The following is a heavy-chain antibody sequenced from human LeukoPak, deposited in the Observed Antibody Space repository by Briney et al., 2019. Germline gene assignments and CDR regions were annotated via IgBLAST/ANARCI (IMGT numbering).Heavy chain of an antibody. V-gene: IGHV3-30*02. CDR3: ASSSTWRSWFDP. J-gene: IGHJ5*02. Sequence: GGSLRLSCAASGFTFSNYGMHWVRQAPGKGLEWVAMIRYDGKNEHYAESVKGRFTISRDNSKNMLYLQMNSLRAEDTTVYFCASSSTWRSWFDPWGQGTLVTVSS. CDR1: GFTFSNYG. CDR2: IRYDGKNE. D-gene: IGHD6-13*01.